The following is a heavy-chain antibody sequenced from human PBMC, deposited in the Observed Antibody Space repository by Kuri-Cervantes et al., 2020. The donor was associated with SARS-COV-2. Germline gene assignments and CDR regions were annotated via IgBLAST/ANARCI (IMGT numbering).Heavy chain of an antibody. CDR1: GGSISSGGYY. D-gene: IGHD3-10*01. CDR3: AGGIRSVNYYGMDV. V-gene: IGHV4-31*03. Sequence: SETLSLTCTVSGGSISSGGYYWIWIRQHPGKGLEWIGYIYYSGSSYDNPSLKSRVTISVDTSKNQFSLKLSSVTAADTAVYYCAGGIRSVNYYGMDVWGQGTTVTVSS. CDR2: IYYSGSS. J-gene: IGHJ6*02.